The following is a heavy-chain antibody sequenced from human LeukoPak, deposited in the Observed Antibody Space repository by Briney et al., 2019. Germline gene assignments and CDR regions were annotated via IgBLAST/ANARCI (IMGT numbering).Heavy chain of an antibody. V-gene: IGHV3-7*01. CDR3: ARDGGAGTAHFDY. Sequence: GGSLRLSCADSGFSFSSHWMRWVRQAPGKGLEWVGNIKQDGSEEYYVASVKGRFTISRDNAKNSQYLQMNSLRAEDTAVYCCARDGGAGTAHFDYWGQGTLVTVSS. J-gene: IGHJ4*02. D-gene: IGHD6-13*01. CDR2: IKQDGSEE. CDR1: GFSFSSHW.